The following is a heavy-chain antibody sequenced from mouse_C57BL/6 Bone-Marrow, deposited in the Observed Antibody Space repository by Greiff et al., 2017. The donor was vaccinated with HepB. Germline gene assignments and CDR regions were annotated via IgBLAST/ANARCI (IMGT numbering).Heavy chain of an antibody. V-gene: IGHV1-81*01. J-gene: IGHJ3*01. CDR3: ATGVYYGNYWFAY. D-gene: IGHD2-1*01. CDR1: GYTFTSYG. CDR2: IYPRSGNT. Sequence: VQLQESGAELARPGASVKLSCKASGYTFTSYGISWVKQRTGQGLEWIGEIYPRSGNTYYNEKFKGKATLTADKSSSTAYMELRSLTSEDSAVYFCATGVYYGNYWFAYWGQGTLVTVSA.